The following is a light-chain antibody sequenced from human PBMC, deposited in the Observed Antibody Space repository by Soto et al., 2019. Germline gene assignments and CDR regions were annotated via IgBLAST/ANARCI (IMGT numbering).Light chain of an antibody. J-gene: IGLJ1*01. V-gene: IGLV2-14*03. Sequence: QSALTQPTSVSGSPGQSITISCTGNHNDIGTYDYVSWYQQHPGRAPRLLIHGVTTRPSGISGRFSASKSGLTASLTISGLQPEDEADYYCSSFTSNRIDVFGPGTKLTLL. CDR2: GVT. CDR1: HNDIGTYDY. CDR3: SSFTSNRIDV.